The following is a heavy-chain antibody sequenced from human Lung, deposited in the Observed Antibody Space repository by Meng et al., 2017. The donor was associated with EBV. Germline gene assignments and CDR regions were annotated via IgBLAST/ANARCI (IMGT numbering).Heavy chain of an antibody. CDR3: ARVAVGISSFDY. D-gene: IGHD1-26*01. CDR1: EDSVASNSAA. J-gene: IGHJ4*02. CDR2: TYYRSKWYN. V-gene: IGHV6-1*01. Sequence: VQVQRAGPGMGKPAPTLSPTCAISEDSVASNSAAWNWIRQSPSRGLEWLGRTYYRSKWYNDYAVSVKSRITINPDTSKNQFSLQLNSVTPEDTAVYYCARVAVGISSFDYWGQGTLVTVSS.